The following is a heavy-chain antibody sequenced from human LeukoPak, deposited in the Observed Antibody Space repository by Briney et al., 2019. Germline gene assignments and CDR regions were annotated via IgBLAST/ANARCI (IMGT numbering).Heavy chain of an antibody. CDR3: ARVQREYYYDSSGIMGN. CDR1: GLTFSSYG. D-gene: IGHD3-22*01. CDR2: IWSDGSKK. V-gene: IGHV3-30*02. Sequence: PGGSLRLSCVASGLTFSSYGMHWVRQAPGKGLEWVAFIWSDGSKKYYADSVKGRFTISRDNSRNTLYLQMNSLRAEDTAVYYCARVQREYYYDSSGIMGNWGQGTLVTVSS. J-gene: IGHJ4*02.